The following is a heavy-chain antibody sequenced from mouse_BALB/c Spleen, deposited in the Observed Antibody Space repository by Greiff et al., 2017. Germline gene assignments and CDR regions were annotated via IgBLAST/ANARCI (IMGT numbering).Heavy chain of an antibody. Sequence: DVKLVESGGGLVQPGGSLRLSCATSGFTFTDYYMSWVRQPPGKALEWLGFIRNKANGYTTEYSASVKGRFTISRDNSQSILYLQMNTLRAEDSATYYCARDLYYYGSSYGYWGQGTTLTVSS. CDR2: IRNKANGYTT. V-gene: IGHV7-3*02. J-gene: IGHJ2*01. CDR1: GFTFTDYY. CDR3: ARDLYYYGSSYGY. D-gene: IGHD1-1*01.